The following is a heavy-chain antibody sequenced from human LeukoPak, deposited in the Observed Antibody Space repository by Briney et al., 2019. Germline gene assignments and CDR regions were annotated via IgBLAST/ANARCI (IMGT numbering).Heavy chain of an antibody. CDR2: IIPLFGTA. V-gene: IGHV1-69*13. CDR3: ARDSSEFRSLIPH. Sequence: SVKVSCTASGGTFSNYAISWVRQAPGQGLEWMGGIIPLFGTANYAQKFQGRVTITADESTSTAYMELSSLRSEDTAVYYCARDSSEFRSLIPHWGQGTQVTVSS. J-gene: IGHJ1*01. D-gene: IGHD2-21*01. CDR1: GGTFSNYA.